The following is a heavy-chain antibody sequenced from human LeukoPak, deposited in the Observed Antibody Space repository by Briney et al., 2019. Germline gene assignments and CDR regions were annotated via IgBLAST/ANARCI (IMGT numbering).Heavy chain of an antibody. CDR1: GFTFDDHA. V-gene: IGHV3-43*02. CDR3: SRPRSGYGIHDFDY. Sequence: GGSLRLSCAASGFTFDDHAMHWVRQVPGKSLEWVSLVSGNGDTTYYADSLKGRFTISRDKTKNSLYLQTNSLTTEDTALYYCSRPRSGYGIHDFDYWGQGTMVTVST. J-gene: IGHJ4*02. CDR2: VSGNGDTT. D-gene: IGHD5-12*01.